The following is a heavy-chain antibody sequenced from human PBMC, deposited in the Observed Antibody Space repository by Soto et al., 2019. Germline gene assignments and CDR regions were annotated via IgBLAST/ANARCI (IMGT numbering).Heavy chain of an antibody. CDR2: ISSSSGYI. J-gene: IGHJ4*02. CDR1: GFTFSSYS. V-gene: IGHV3-21*01. D-gene: IGHD3-3*01. CDR3: ARDFAGGDYDFWSGYQTSVFDY. Sequence: GGSLRLSCAASGFTFSSYSMNWVRQAPGKGLEWVSSISSSSGYIYYADSVKGRFTISRDNAKNSLYLQMNSLRAEDTAVYYCARDFAGGDYDFWSGYQTSVFDYWGQGTLVTVSS.